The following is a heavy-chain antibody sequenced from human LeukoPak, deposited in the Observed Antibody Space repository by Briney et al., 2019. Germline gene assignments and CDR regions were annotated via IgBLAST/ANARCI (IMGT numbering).Heavy chain of an antibody. CDR3: ARGTGTTAYFDY. D-gene: IGHD1-1*01. CDR2: ISGSSGYT. V-gene: IGHV3-11*06. J-gene: IGHJ4*02. Sequence: GGSLRLSCAASGFTFSDYYMSWIRQAPGKGLEWGSYISGSSGYTKYADSVKGRFTISRDNAKNSLYLQVNSLRAEDTAVYYCARGTGTTAYFDYWGQGTLVTVSS. CDR1: GFTFSDYY.